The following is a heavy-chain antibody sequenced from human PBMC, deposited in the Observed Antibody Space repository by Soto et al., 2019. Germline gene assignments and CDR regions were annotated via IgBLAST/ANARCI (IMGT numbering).Heavy chain of an antibody. CDR1: GIIFRNYA. D-gene: IGHD3-9*01. CDR3: AKKAEKHFDWMFYADS. Sequence: GALRLSCATSGIIFRNYAMGWVRQAPGKGLEWVSAISGSGDSTYYADSVKGRFTISRDNSKNTLYLQMDSLRVEDTAIFYRAKKAEKHFDWMFYADSWGQGTLVTVSS. V-gene: IGHV3-23*01. CDR2: ISGSGDST. J-gene: IGHJ4*02.